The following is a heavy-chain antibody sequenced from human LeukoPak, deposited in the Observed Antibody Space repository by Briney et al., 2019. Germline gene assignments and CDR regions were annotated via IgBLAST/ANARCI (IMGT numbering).Heavy chain of an antibody. Sequence: ASVKVSCKGSGYTFTSYDINWVRQATGQGLEWMGWMNPNSGNTGYAQKFQGRVTITRNTSISTAYMELSSLRSEDTAVYYCARYAYYDSSGYVDYWGQGTLVTVSS. V-gene: IGHV1-8*03. J-gene: IGHJ4*02. CDR1: GYTFTSYD. CDR3: ARYAYYDSSGYVDY. CDR2: MNPNSGNT. D-gene: IGHD3-22*01.